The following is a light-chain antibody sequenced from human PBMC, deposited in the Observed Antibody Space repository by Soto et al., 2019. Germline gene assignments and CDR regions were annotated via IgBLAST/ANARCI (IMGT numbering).Light chain of an antibody. J-gene: IGLJ3*02. CDR1: SSDVGGYNY. CDR3: TSFAGSAKWV. V-gene: IGLV2-8*01. CDR2: EVT. Sequence: QSALTQPPSASGSPGQSVTIPCTGTSSDVGGYNYVSWYQQYPGKAPKLLIYEVTKRPSGVPDRFSASKSGNTAYLTVSGVQADDEAYYYCTSFAGSAKWVFGGGTKLTVL.